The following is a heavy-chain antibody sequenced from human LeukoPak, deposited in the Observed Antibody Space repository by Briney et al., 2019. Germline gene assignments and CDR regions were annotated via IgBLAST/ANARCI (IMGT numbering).Heavy chain of an antibody. CDR2: IFHSGNT. V-gene: IGHV4-30-2*01. Sequence: KPSQTLSLTCGVSGGSISSGGYAWSWIRQPPGKGLEWIRYIFHSGNTYYNPSLKSRVTISVDRSKNQFSLKLSSVTAADTAVYYCDRGYDVLTSRDYFDYWGQGTLVTVSS. D-gene: IGHD3-9*01. J-gene: IGHJ4*02. CDR3: DRGYDVLTSRDYFDY. CDR1: GGSISSGGYA.